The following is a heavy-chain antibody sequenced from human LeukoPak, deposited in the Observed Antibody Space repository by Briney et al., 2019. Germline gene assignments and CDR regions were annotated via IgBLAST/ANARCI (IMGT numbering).Heavy chain of an antibody. J-gene: IGHJ5*02. V-gene: IGHV3-23*01. D-gene: IGHD3-9*01. CDR1: GFTFNSYA. CDR3: AKDPTSVGGRHDWLLDS. Sequence: PGGSLRLSCAASGFTFNSYAMSWVRQAPGKGLEWVSTIGFGDDGAYYADSVKGRFTISRDNSKNTLYLQVNYLRAEDTAVYYCAKDPTSVGGRHDWLLDSWGQGTLVTVSS. CDR2: IGFGDDGA.